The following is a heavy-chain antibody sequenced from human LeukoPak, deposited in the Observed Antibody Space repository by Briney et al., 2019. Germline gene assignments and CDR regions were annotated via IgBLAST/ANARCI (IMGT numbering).Heavy chain of an antibody. D-gene: IGHD4-23*01. CDR3: ARRIYAGKAFDY. J-gene: IGHJ4*02. Sequence: GESLKISCKGSGYSFTNYWFGWVRQMPGRGLEWIGIIYPGDSDTKYSPSFQGQVTISADKSISTAYLQWSSLKDSDTAVYYCARRIYAGKAFDYWGQGTLVTVSS. CDR1: GYSFTNYW. CDR2: IYPGDSDT. V-gene: IGHV5-51*01.